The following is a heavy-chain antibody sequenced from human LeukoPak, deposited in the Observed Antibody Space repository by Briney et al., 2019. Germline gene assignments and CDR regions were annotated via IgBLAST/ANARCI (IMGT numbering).Heavy chain of an antibody. CDR2: IWHDGSIK. CDR1: GFSFNSQG. V-gene: IGHV3-33*08. CDR3: ARAVGPFDF. J-gene: IGHJ3*01. Sequence: GGSLRLSCAASGFSFNSQGMNWIRQAPGKGLGWVAVIWHDGSIKYYADSVKGRFTISRDNSKNTLYLQMNSLRAEDTAVYYCARAVGPFDFWGPGTIVIVSS.